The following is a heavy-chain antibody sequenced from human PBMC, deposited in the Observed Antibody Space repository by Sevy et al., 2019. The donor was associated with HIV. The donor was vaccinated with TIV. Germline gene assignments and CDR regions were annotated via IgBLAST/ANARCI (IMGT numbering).Heavy chain of an antibody. CDR2: ISSSSSTI. D-gene: IGHD5-12*01. CDR3: AGEGWLQFGDAFDI. Sequence: GGSLRLSCAASGFTFSSYSMNWVRQAPGKGLEWVSYISSSSSTIYYAHSVKGRFTISRDNAKNSLYLQMNSLRDEDTAVYYCAGEGWLQFGDAFDIWGQGTMVTVSS. CDR1: GFTFSSYS. V-gene: IGHV3-48*02. J-gene: IGHJ3*02.